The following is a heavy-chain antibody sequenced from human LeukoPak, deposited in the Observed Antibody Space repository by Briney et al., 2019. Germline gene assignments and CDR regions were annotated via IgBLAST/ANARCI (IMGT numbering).Heavy chain of an antibody. CDR2: VYIIGNT. CDR1: GGSITSYY. J-gene: IGHJ4*02. V-gene: IGHV4-4*07. D-gene: IGHD1-26*01. CDR3: AREDGRSYRGLDY. Sequence: SETLSLTCTVSGGSITSYYWSWIRQPAPKGLERIGRVYIIGNTNYNPSLKSRVTMSVDTSKNQFSLNLTSVTTADTALFYCAREDGRSYRGLDYWGQGTLVTVSS.